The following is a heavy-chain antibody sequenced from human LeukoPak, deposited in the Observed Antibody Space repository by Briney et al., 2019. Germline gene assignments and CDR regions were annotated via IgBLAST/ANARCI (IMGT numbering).Heavy chain of an antibody. V-gene: IGHV3-23*01. CDR3: AKDRLRYCTGGNCYSPVDY. Sequence: PGGSLRLSCTASGFTFNNYGMGWVRQAPGKGLEWISSISGTGLDTYYADSVKGRFTISRDNSKNTLYLQMNTLRAEDTAVYFCAKDRLRYCTGGNCYSPVDYWGQGTLVTVSS. CDR2: ISGTGLDT. CDR1: GFTFNNYG. J-gene: IGHJ4*01. D-gene: IGHD2-15*01.